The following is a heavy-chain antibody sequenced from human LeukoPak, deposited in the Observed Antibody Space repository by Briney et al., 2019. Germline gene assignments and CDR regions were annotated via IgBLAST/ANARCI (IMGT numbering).Heavy chain of an antibody. V-gene: IGHV4-59*01. CDR2: IYYSGST. J-gene: IGHJ5*02. CDR3: ARDLSAGTVSRFDP. CDR1: GGSISSYY. D-gene: IGHD1-14*01. Sequence: SETLSLTCTVSGGSISSYYWSWIRQPPGKGLEWIGYIYYSGSTNYNPSLKSRVTISVDTSKKQFSLKLSSVTAADTAVYYCARDLSAGTVSRFDPWGHRTLVTVSS.